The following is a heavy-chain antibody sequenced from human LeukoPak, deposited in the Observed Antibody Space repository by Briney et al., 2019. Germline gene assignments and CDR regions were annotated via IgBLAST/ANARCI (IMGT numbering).Heavy chain of an antibody. CDR3: ARGLQGYYDSLTGYYRGRYYFDY. D-gene: IGHD3-9*01. Sequence: GGSLRLSCVASGFDVNDNFMIWVRQAPGQGLEWISIIYASGGAYHADSVKGRFTISRDNSQNTVHLQMNSLRAEDTAVYYCARGLQGYYDSLTGYYRGRYYFDYWGQGTLVTVSS. V-gene: IGHV3-53*01. CDR1: GFDVNDNF. CDR2: IYASGGA. J-gene: IGHJ4*02.